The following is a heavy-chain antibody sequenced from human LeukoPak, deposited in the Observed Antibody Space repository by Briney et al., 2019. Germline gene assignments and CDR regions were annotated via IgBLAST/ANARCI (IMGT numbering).Heavy chain of an antibody. Sequence: GGSLRLSCAASGLTVSSTYMSWVRQAPGKGLEWVSIIYIGDNPHYADSVEGRFTISRHNSKNTLYLQMNSLRAEDTAVYYCARVRPWVFDYWGQGTLVTVSS. CDR1: GLTVSSTY. J-gene: IGHJ4*02. CDR2: IYIGDNP. CDR3: ARVRPWVFDY. V-gene: IGHV3-53*04.